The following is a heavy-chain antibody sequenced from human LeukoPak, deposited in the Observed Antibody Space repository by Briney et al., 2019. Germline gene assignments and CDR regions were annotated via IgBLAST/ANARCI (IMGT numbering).Heavy chain of an antibody. CDR3: ASLVAGDQSRSHMDV. CDR1: GGTFSSYA. V-gene: IGHV1-69*04. Sequence: ASVKVSCKASGGTFSSYAISWVRQAPGQGLEWMGRIIPILGIANYARKFQGRVTITADKSTSTAYMELSSLRSEDTAVYYCASLVAGDQSRSHMDVWGQGTTVTVSS. D-gene: IGHD3-16*01. J-gene: IGHJ6*02. CDR2: IIPILGIA.